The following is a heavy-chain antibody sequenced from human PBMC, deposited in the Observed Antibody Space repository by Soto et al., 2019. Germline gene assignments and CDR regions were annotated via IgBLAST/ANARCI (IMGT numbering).Heavy chain of an antibody. CDR3: ARDRWYYGSGSLPIGSFDY. D-gene: IGHD3-10*01. J-gene: IGHJ4*02. V-gene: IGHV3-30-3*01. Sequence: HPGGSLRLSCAASGFTFSSYAMHWVRQAPGKGLEWVAVISYDGSNKYYADSVKGRFTISRDNSKNTLYLQMNSLRAEDTAVYYCARDRWYYGSGSLPIGSFDYWGQGTLVTVSS. CDR1: GFTFSSYA. CDR2: ISYDGSNK.